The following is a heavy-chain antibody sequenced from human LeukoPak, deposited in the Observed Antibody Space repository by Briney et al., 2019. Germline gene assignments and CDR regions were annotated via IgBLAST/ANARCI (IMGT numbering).Heavy chain of an antibody. CDR2: IWYDGSKK. V-gene: IGHV3-33*01. Sequence: GGSLRLSCAASGFSVSTSGTHWVRQAPGKGLERVAVIWYDGSKKYYADSVKGRFTISRDTSKNTLYLQLNSLRAEDTAVYYCARDGGSGIDYWGQGTLVPVSS. D-gene: IGHD3-3*01. CDR3: ARDGGSGIDY. CDR1: GFSVSTSG. J-gene: IGHJ4*02.